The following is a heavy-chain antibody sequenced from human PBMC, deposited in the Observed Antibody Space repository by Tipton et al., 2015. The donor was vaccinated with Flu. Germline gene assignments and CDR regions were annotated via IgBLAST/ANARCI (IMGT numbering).Heavy chain of an antibody. J-gene: IGHJ6*02. V-gene: IGHV3-48*03. CDR3: ARIVGGSGHWGFYCSDV. CDR2: ISSSSSTI. Sequence: SLRLSCAASGFTFSSYEMNWVRQAPGKGLEWVSYISSSSSTIYYADSVKGRFTISRDNAKNSLYLQMNSLRAEDTAVYYCARIVGGSGHWGFYCSDVLCQGATVSVFS. CDR1: GFTFSSYE. D-gene: IGHD2-15*01.